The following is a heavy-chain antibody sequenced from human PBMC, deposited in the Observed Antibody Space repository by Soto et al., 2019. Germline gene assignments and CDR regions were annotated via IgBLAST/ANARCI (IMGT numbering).Heavy chain of an antibody. V-gene: IGHV3-64*01. CDR3: ARDPDSSGYYYFDY. D-gene: IGHD3-22*01. J-gene: IGHJ4*02. CDR1: GFTFSSYA. Sequence: EVQLVESGGGLVQPGESLRLSCAASGFTFSSYAMHWVRQAPGKGLEYVSAISSYGGSTYYANSVKGRFTISRDNSKNTLYLQMGSLRAEDMAVYYCARDPDSSGYYYFDYWGQGTLVTVS. CDR2: ISSYGGST.